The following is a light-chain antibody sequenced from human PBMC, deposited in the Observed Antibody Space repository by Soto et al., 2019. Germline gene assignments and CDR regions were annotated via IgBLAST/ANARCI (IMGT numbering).Light chain of an antibody. J-gene: IGKJ1*01. CDR2: GAS. V-gene: IGKV3-15*01. CDR1: QSISDT. Sequence: EIVMTQTPASLSVSPWGRATRCGWASQSISDTLAWYQQKPGQAPRLLIYGASTRAPGFPARFSGSGSGTDFTLTISSLQSEDFAVYYCQQYNNWPWTFGQGTKVDI. CDR3: QQYNNWPWT.